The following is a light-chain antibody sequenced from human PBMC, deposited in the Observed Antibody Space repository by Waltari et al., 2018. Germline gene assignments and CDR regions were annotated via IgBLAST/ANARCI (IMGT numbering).Light chain of an antibody. CDR3: QKCDSAPFT. V-gene: IGKV1-27*01. CDR1: QGISNY. J-gene: IGKJ3*01. CDR2: AAS. Sequence: DIQMTQSPSSLSASVGDRVTITCRASQGISNYLAWYQQRVGKVPKLLINAASTLQSGVPSRFSGSGSVTDFTLTISSLQPEDVATYYCQKCDSAPFTFGPGTKVDI.